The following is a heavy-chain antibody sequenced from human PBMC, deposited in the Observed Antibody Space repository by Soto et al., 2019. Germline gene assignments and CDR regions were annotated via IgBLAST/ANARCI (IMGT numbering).Heavy chain of an antibody. V-gene: IGHV3-48*04. D-gene: IGHD3-3*01. Sequence: GGSLRLSCAASGFTFSTYSMNWVRQAPGKGLEWVAYISSSSSTIYYADSVKGRFTISRDNAKNSLYLQMNSLRAEDTAVYYCARGYGLHDYWGQGTLVTVSS. CDR1: GFTFSTYS. J-gene: IGHJ4*02. CDR3: ARGYGLHDY. CDR2: ISSSSSTI.